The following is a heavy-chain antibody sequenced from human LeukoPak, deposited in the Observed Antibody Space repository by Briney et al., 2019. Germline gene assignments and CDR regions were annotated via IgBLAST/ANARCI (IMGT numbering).Heavy chain of an antibody. CDR3: ARDHCSGNSCYEDNYNGLDV. J-gene: IGHJ6*02. CDR2: INPKSGGT. D-gene: IGHD2-2*01. V-gene: IGHV1-2*02. CDR1: GYTFTAYY. Sequence: GASVKVSFKSSGYTFTAYYPQWMRLAPGQGLEWMGWINPKSGGTEYAQRFQGRVTMTRDTSTSTAYMELSTLRSDDTAVYYCARDHCSGNSCYEDNYNGLDVWGQGTTVTVSS.